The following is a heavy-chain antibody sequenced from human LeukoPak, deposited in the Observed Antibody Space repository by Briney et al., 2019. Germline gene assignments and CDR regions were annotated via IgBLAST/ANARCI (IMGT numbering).Heavy chain of an antibody. CDR3: AKTRDYFDS. CDR1: GFTFSSYA. D-gene: IGHD2-2*01. V-gene: IGHV3-30-3*02. CDR2: ISYDGSNK. Sequence: GGSLRLSCAASGFTFSSYAMHWVRQAPGKGLEWVAVISYDGSNKYYADSVKGRFTISRDNSKNTLYLQMNSLRAEDTAVYYCAKTRDYFDSWGQGTLVTVSS. J-gene: IGHJ4*02.